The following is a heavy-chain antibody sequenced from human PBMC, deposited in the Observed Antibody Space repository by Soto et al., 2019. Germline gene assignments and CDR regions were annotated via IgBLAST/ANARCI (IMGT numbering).Heavy chain of an antibody. CDR1: GGSISSSSYY. J-gene: IGHJ4*02. Sequence: QLQLQESGPGLVKPSETLSLTCTVSGGSISSSSYYWGWIRQPPGKGLEWIGSIYYSGSTYYNPSLKGRVTISVDTSKNQFSLKLSSVTAADTAVYYCARGGIAARGVYGYWGQGTLVTVSS. V-gene: IGHV4-39*01. D-gene: IGHD6-6*01. CDR2: IYYSGST. CDR3: ARGGIAARGVYGY.